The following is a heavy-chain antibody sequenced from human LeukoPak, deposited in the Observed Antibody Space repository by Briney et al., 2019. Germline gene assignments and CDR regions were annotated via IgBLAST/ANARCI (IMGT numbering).Heavy chain of an antibody. CDR3: AKVTGSGSYLADAFDI. CDR1: GLTFSSYG. V-gene: IGHV3-23*01. J-gene: IGHJ3*02. CDR2: ISGSGDST. D-gene: IGHD3-10*01. Sequence: GGSLRLSCAASGLTFSSYGMNWVRHAPAKGLEWVSAISGSGDSTYHADSVRGRFTVSRDNSKNTLYLQMKSLSAEDTAVYYCAKVTGSGSYLADAFDIWGHGTVVTVSS.